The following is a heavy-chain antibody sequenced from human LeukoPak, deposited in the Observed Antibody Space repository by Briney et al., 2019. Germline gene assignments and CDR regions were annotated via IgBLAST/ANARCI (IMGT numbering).Heavy chain of an antibody. CDR3: ARALASWGLQLWLFAY. CDR2: INPNSGGT. CDR1: GYTFTGYY. V-gene: IGHV1-2*06. J-gene: IGHJ4*02. Sequence: ASVKVSCKASGYTFTGYYMHWVRQAPGQGLEWMGRINPNSGGTNYAQKFQGRVTMTRDTSISTAYMELSRLRSDDTAVYYCARALASWGLQLWLFAYWGQGTLVTVSS. D-gene: IGHD5-18*01.